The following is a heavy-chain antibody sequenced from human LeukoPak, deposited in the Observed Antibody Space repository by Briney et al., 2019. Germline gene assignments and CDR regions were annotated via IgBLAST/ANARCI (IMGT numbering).Heavy chain of an antibody. V-gene: IGHV4-38-2*02. D-gene: IGHD1-1*01. J-gene: IGHJ4*02. Sequence: PSETLSLTCTVAGSSFSGGYYWAWIRQPPGKGLEWIGSIYHTGSTYYNPSLKNRVTILVDTSKRQFSLKLRSVTAADTAVYYCARESWNDGYWGQGTLVTVSS. CDR2: IYHTGST. CDR3: ARESWNDGY. CDR1: GSSFSGGYY.